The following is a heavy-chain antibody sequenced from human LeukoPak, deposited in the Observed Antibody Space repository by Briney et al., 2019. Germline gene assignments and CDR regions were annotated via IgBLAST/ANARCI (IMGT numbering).Heavy chain of an antibody. Sequence: GASVKASCKASGYTFTGYSIHWVRQAPGQGLEWMGWINPNSGGTNYAQKFQGRVTMTGDTSITTAYMELSSLRSDDTALYYCAVWSGSNFIDYWGQGTLVTVSS. CDR3: AVWSGSNFIDY. V-gene: IGHV1-2*02. CDR1: GYTFTGYS. J-gene: IGHJ4*02. CDR2: INPNSGGT. D-gene: IGHD3-3*01.